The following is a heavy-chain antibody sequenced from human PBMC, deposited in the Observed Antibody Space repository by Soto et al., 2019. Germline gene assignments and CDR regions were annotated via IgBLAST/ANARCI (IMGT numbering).Heavy chain of an antibody. CDR2: ISYDGSNK. CDR3: AKARGSPFPWRPSYYAALYV. Sequence: GVSLRLSCAASGFTLRSYGMHGVRQAPGKGLEWVAVISYDGSNKYYADSVKGRFTISRDNSKNTLYLQMNSLRAEDTAVYYCAKARGSPFPWRPSYYAALYVWGQGTPVTV. CDR1: GFTLRSYG. J-gene: IGHJ6*02. D-gene: IGHD6-6*01. V-gene: IGHV3-30*18.